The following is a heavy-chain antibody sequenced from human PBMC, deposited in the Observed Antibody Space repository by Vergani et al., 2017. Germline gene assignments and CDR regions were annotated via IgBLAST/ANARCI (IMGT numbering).Heavy chain of an antibody. CDR3: SSGRGYSFGYSDY. Sequence: EVQLVESGGGLVPPGRSLRLSCAASGFSFGDYAMTWVRQAPGKGLEWVAFIRNKAYGGTTEYAASVKGRFTISRDDSKRLAYLQLSGLKTEDTAVYFGSSGRGYSFGYSDYWGQGTLVTVSS. V-gene: IGHV3-49*04. CDR1: GFSFGDYA. D-gene: IGHD5-18*01. J-gene: IGHJ4*02. CDR2: IRNKAYGGTT.